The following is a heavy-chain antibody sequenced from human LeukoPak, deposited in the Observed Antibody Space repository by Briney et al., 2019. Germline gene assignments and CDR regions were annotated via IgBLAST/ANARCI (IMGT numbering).Heavy chain of an antibody. Sequence: GGSLRLSCAASGFTFSSYAMSWVRQAPGKGLEWVSAISGSGGSTYYADSVKGRFTISRDNSKNTLYLQMNNLRAEDTAVYYCAKVGPKGGYSGYDRWGQGTLVTVSS. CDR3: AKVGPKGGYSGYDR. CDR1: GFTFSSYA. V-gene: IGHV3-23*01. J-gene: IGHJ4*02. D-gene: IGHD5-12*01. CDR2: ISGSGGST.